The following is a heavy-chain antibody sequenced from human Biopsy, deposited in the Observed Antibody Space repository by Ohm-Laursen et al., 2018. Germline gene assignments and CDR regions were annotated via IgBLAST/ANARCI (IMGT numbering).Heavy chain of an antibody. D-gene: IGHD3-16*01. Sequence: SLRLSCAASGFTFSDYQMSWIRQTPGKGLEWVSHISSGGSTIFHADAVKGRFTISRDDAKGSLYLQMTNLRAEDTAVYYCGRSYGIMAAPVHLGGQGTLVTVSS. CDR2: ISSGGSTI. CDR1: GFTFSDYQ. J-gene: IGHJ4*01. V-gene: IGHV3-11*01. CDR3: GRSYGIMAAPVHL.